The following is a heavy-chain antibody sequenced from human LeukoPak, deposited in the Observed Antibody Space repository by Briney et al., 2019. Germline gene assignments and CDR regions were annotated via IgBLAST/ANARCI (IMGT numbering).Heavy chain of an antibody. CDR2: ISSSSSYI. CDR3: ARVYEQQLTRGWFDP. CDR1: GFTFSSYG. V-gene: IGHV3-21*01. D-gene: IGHD6-13*01. Sequence: GGSLRLSCAASGFTFSSYGMHWVRQAPGKGLEWVSSISSSSSYIYYADSVKGRFTISRDNAKNSLYLQMNSLRAEDTAVYYCARVYEQQLTRGWFDPWGQGTLVTVSS. J-gene: IGHJ5*02.